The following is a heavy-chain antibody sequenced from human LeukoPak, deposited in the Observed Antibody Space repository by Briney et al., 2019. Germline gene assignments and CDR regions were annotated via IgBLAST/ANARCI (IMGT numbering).Heavy chain of an antibody. V-gene: IGHV3-21*05. CDR2: ISSSSSYI. D-gene: IGHD3-3*01. Sequence: GGSLRLSCAASGFTFSSYEMNWVRQAPGKGLEWVSYISSSSSYIYYADSVKGRFTISRDNAKNSLYLQMNSLRAEDTAVYYCARDAFWSGYYLIDYWGQGTLVTVSS. CDR1: GFTFSSYE. J-gene: IGHJ4*02. CDR3: ARDAFWSGYYLIDY.